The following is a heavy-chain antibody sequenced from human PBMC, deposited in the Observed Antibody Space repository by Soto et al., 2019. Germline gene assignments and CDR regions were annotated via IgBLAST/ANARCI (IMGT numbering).Heavy chain of an antibody. CDR2: ISGSGGST. CDR3: AREAGTPGLWYFDL. D-gene: IGHD1-1*01. CDR1: GFTFSSYA. J-gene: IGHJ2*01. V-gene: IGHV3-23*01. Sequence: GGSLRLSCAASGFTFSSYAMSWVRQAPGKGLEWVSAISGSGGSTYYADSVKGRFTISRDNSKNTLYLQMGSLRDEDMAVYFCAREAGTPGLWYFDLWGRGTLVTVSS.